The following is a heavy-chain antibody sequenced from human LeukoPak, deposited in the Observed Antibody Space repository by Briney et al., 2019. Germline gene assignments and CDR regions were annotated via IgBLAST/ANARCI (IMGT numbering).Heavy chain of an antibody. Sequence: GASVKVSCKASGYTFTSYGISWVRQAPGQGLEWMGWISAYNGNTNYAQKLQGRVTMTTDTSTSTAYMELRSLRSDDTAVYYCARDLRDYYDSSGYYRALDYWGQGTLVTVSS. D-gene: IGHD3-22*01. CDR1: GYTFTSYG. V-gene: IGHV1-18*01. J-gene: IGHJ4*02. CDR2: ISAYNGNT. CDR3: ARDLRDYYDSSGYYRALDY.